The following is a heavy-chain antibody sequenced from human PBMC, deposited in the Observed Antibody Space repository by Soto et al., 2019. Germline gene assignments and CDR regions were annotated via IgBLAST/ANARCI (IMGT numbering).Heavy chain of an antibody. Sequence: PSGTLSLTCAVYGGSFSGYYWSWIRQPPGKGLEWIGEINHSGSTNYNPSLKSRVTISVDTSKNQFSLKLSSVTAADTAVYYCASLPGHCSSTSCYAGYFDYWGQGTLVTVSS. V-gene: IGHV4-34*01. J-gene: IGHJ4*02. CDR2: INHSGST. D-gene: IGHD2-2*01. CDR3: ASLPGHCSSTSCYAGYFDY. CDR1: GGSFSGYY.